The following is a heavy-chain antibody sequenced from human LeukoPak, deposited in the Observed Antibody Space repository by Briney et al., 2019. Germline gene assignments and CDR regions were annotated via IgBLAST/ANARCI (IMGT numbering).Heavy chain of an antibody. V-gene: IGHV1-2*02. J-gene: IGHJ4*02. Sequence: ASVKVSCKASGYTFTGYYMHWVRQAPGQGLEWMGWINPNSGGTNYAQKFQGRVTMTRDTSISTAYMELSRLRFDDTAVYYCARSAIAVAGNDYWGQGTLVTVS. CDR2: INPNSGGT. CDR1: GYTFTGYY. D-gene: IGHD6-19*01. CDR3: ARSAIAVAGNDY.